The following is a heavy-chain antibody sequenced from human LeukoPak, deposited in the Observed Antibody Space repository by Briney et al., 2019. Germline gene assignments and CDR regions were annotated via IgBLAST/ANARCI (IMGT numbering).Heavy chain of an antibody. D-gene: IGHD3-22*01. CDR2: INHSGST. CDR3: AREGIVVVLFDY. J-gene: IGHJ4*02. CDR1: GGSFSGCY. V-gene: IGHV4-34*01. Sequence: SETLSLTCAVYGGSFSGCYWSWIRQPPGKGLEWIGEINHSGSTNYDPSLKSRVTISVDTSKNQFSLKLSSVTAADTAVYYCAREGIVVVLFDYWGQGTLVTVSS.